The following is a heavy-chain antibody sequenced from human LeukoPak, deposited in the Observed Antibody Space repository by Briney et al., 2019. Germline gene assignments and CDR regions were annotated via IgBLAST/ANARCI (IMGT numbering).Heavy chain of an antibody. CDR2: IKENGSEE. CDR1: GFIFKRYW. D-gene: IGHD2-15*01. Sequence: GGSLRLSCGASGFIFKRYWMSWVRQAPGKGPEWVANIKENGSEEYYVDSVKGRFTITRDNAKNSLYLRMNSLRAEDTAVYYCARVLSGGSCIFDYWGQGTPVTVSS. V-gene: IGHV3-7*03. CDR3: ARVLSGGSCIFDY. J-gene: IGHJ4*02.